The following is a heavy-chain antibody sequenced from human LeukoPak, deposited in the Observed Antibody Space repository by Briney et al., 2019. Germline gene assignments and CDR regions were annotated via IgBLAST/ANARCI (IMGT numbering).Heavy chain of an antibody. CDR1: GYTLTELS. CDR2: FDPEDGET. J-gene: IGHJ4*02. D-gene: IGHD3-22*01. Sequence: ASVKVSCKVSGYTLTELSMHWVRQAPGKGPEWMGGFDPEDGETIYAQKFQGRVTMTEDTSTDTAYMELSSLRSEDTAVYYCATAGYYDSSVFDYWAQGPLVTVSS. CDR3: ATAGYYDSSVFDY. V-gene: IGHV1-24*01.